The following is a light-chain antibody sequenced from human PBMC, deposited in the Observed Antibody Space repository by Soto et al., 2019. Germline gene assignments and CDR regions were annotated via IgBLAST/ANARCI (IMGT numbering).Light chain of an antibody. CDR2: AAS. V-gene: IGKV1-8*01. CDR3: HQYYSYPPWT. CDR1: HGISSY. Sequence: ILMTQSPSSLSASPGDRVTITCRASHGISSYLAWYQQKPGKAPKLLIYAASTLQSGVPSRFSGSGSGTDFTLTISCLQSEDFATYYCHQYYSYPPWTFGQGTKVDI. J-gene: IGKJ1*01.